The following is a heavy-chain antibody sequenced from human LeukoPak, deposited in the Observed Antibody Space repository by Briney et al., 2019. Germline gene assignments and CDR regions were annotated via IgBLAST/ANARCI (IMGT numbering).Heavy chain of an antibody. Sequence: SETLSLTCTVSGGSISSYCWSWIRQPPGKGLEWIGYIYYSGSTNYNPSLKSRVTISVDTSKNQFSLKLSSVTAADTAVYYCARDPGYFDYWGQGTLVTVSS. CDR3: ARDPGYFDY. CDR1: GGSISSYC. V-gene: IGHV4-59*01. J-gene: IGHJ4*02. CDR2: IYYSGST.